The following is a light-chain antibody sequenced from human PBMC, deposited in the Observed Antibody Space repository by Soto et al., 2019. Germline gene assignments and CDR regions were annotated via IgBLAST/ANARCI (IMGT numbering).Light chain of an antibody. CDR2: KAS. CDR3: QQYNSYSS. V-gene: IGKV1-5*03. CDR1: QRISWS. J-gene: IGKJ5*01. Sequence: DIQMTQSPSTLPASVGARFTITVRPSQRISWSLAWYQQKPGEAPKLLIYKASSLESGVPSRFSGSGSGTEFTLTISSLQPDDFATYYCQQYNSYSSFGQGTRLEIK.